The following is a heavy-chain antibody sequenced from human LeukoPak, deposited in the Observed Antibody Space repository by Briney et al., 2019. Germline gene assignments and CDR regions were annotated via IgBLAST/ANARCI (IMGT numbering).Heavy chain of an antibody. D-gene: IGHD3-10*01. CDR1: GGSISSGSYY. Sequence: PSETLSLTCTVSGGSISSGSYYWSWIRQPAGKGLEWIGRIYTSGSTNYNPSLKSRVTISVDTSKNQFSLKLSSVTAADTAVYYCVRVRPGHDAFDIWGQGTMVTVSS. CDR3: VRVRPGHDAFDI. V-gene: IGHV4-61*02. CDR2: IYTSGST. J-gene: IGHJ3*02.